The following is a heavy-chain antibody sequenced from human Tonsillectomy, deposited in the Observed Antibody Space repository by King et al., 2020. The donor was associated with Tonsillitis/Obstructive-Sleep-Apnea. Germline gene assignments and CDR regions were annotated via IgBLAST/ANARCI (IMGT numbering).Heavy chain of an antibody. CDR3: ARIYRTTGDSLLFDY. V-gene: IGHV2-26*01. Sequence: FTLKESGPVLVKPTETLTLTCTVSVFSLIHARIGLIWVRQPPGEAPEWLAHIFSNYEKSYSTSLKSRLTISKDTSKSQVVLTMTNMDPVDTATYYCARIYRTTGDSLLFDYWGQGTLVTVSS. CDR1: VFSLIHARIG. CDR2: IFSNYEK. J-gene: IGHJ4*02. D-gene: IGHD7-27*01.